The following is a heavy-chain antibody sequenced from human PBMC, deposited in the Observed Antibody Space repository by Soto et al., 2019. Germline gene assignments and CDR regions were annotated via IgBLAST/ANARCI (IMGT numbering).Heavy chain of an antibody. D-gene: IGHD1-7*01. V-gene: IGHV2-26*01. CDR3: AAELRYAFDI. CDR2: IFSNDDK. Sequence: QVTLKESGLVLVKPTETLTLPCTVSGFSLSNARMGVSWIRQPPGKALEWLAHIFSNDDKPHSTSLKSRLTISKDTSNSQVVLTMTSMDPVDTATYYCAAELRYAFDIWGQGTMVTVSS. J-gene: IGHJ3*02. CDR1: GFSLSNARMG.